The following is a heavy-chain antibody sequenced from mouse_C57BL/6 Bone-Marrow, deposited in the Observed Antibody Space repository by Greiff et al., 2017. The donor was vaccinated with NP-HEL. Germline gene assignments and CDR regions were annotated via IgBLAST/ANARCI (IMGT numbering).Heavy chain of an antibody. CDR2: ISSGGSYT. Sequence: EVQRVESGGDLVKPGGSLKLSCAASGFTFSSYGMSWVRQTPDKRLEWVATISSGGSYTYYPASVTGRFTISRANAKNTLYLQMSSLKSEDTAMYYCASFGYYYAMDYWGQGTSGTVSS. CDR3: ASFGYYYAMDY. CDR1: GFTFSSYG. D-gene: IGHD2-2*01. J-gene: IGHJ4*01. V-gene: IGHV5-6*01.